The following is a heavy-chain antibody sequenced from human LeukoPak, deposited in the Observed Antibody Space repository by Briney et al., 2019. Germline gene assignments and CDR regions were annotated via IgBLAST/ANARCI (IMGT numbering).Heavy chain of an antibody. CDR2: TDHGGSA. Sequence: SETLSLTCSVSGGSISSSNYYWSWIRQPAGKGLEWIGETDHGGSANYNPSLKSRVTISVDTSKNQFSLKLSSVTAADTAVYYCARGQGTLRYWGQGTLVTVSS. V-gene: IGHV4-61*10. CDR1: GGSISSSNYY. CDR3: ARGQGTLRY. D-gene: IGHD3-10*01. J-gene: IGHJ4*02.